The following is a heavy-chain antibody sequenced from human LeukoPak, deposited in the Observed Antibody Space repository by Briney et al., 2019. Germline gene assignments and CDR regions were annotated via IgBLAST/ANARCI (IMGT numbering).Heavy chain of an antibody. CDR1: GFTFSNAW. V-gene: IGHV3-15*01. D-gene: IGHD2-2*03. Sequence: GGSLRLSCAASGFTFSNAWMSWVRQAPGKGLEWVGRIKSKTDGGTTDYAAPVKGRFTISRDDSKNTLYLQMNSLKTEDTAVYYCTTDRYGYCSSTSCYVGVVDIWGQGTMVTVSS. J-gene: IGHJ3*02. CDR3: TTDRYGYCSSTSCYVGVVDI. CDR2: IKSKTDGGTT.